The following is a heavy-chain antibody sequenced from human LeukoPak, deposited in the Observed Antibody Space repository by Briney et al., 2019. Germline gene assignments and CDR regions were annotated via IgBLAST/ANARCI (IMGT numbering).Heavy chain of an antibody. D-gene: IGHD1-26*01. CDR3: AKTPSSRYSGSYATGYYFDY. Sequence: GRSLRLSCAASGFTFSSYGMHWVRQAPGKGLEWVAVISYDGSNKYYADSVKGRFTISRDNSKNTLYLQMNSLRAEDTAVYYCAKTPSSRYSGSYATGYYFDYWGQGTLVTVSS. V-gene: IGHV3-30*18. J-gene: IGHJ4*02. CDR1: GFTFSSYG. CDR2: ISYDGSNK.